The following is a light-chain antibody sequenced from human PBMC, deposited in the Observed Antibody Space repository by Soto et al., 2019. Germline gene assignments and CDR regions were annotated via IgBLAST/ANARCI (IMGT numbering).Light chain of an antibody. V-gene: IGKV3-20*01. CDR2: GAS. CDR1: QSVSSSY. CDR3: QQYDNSPQT. J-gene: IGKJ1*01. Sequence: EIVLTQSPGTLSLSPGERATLSCRASQSVSSSYLAWYQQKPGQAPRLLIYGASSRATGIPDRFSGSGSGPDFTLTISRLEPEDFAVYYCQQYDNSPQTFGQGTKVEIK.